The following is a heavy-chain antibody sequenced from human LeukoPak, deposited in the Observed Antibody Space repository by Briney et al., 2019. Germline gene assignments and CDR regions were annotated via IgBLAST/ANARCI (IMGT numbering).Heavy chain of an antibody. CDR3: AKTDTAMVPRPFDY. D-gene: IGHD5-18*01. Sequence: PGGSLRLSCATSGFTFSNYGMSWVRQAPGNGLEWFSVISGSDISTYYADSVKGRFTTSRDNSKNTLYLQMNSLRAEDTAVYYCAKTDTAMVPRPFDYWGQGTLVTVSS. J-gene: IGHJ4*02. V-gene: IGHV3-23*01. CDR1: GFTFSNYG. CDR2: ISGSDIST.